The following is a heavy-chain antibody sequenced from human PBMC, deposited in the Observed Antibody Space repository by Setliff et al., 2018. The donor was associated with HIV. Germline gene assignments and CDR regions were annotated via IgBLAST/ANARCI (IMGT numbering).Heavy chain of an antibody. Sequence: PSETLSLTCSVSGGSVNSGNYHWAWIRQPAGKGLEWIGSFYYSWNTYYNPSLKSRVTISVDTSKNQFSLKLSSVTAADTAVYYCARHSITLVVGVPERDDAFDIWGQGTMVTVSS. D-gene: IGHD3-22*01. J-gene: IGHJ3*02. CDR3: ARHSITLVVGVPERDDAFDI. CDR2: FYYSWNT. CDR1: GGSVNSGNYH. V-gene: IGHV4-39*01.